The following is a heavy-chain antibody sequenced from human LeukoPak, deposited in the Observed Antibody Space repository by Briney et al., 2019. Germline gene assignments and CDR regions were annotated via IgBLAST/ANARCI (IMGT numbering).Heavy chain of an antibody. J-gene: IGHJ5*02. CDR2: INPNSGGT. Sequence: ASVKVSCKASGYTFTGYYMHWVRQAPGQGLEWMGWINPNSGGTNYAQKFQGRVTMTSDTSTSTAYMELRSLRSDDTAVYYCARDRGIAEADSFDPWGQGTLVTVSS. V-gene: IGHV1-2*02. D-gene: IGHD6-13*01. CDR3: ARDRGIAEADSFDP. CDR1: GYTFTGYY.